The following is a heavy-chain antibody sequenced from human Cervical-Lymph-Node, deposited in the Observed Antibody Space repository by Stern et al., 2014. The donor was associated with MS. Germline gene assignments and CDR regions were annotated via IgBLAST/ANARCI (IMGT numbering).Heavy chain of an antibody. J-gene: IGHJ4*02. CDR3: ARPLGSYEVFFEY. CDR1: GYSFTTNW. D-gene: IGHD3-3*01. V-gene: IGHV5-51*03. Sequence: EVHLVESGAEVTKPGESLKISCKTSGYSFTTNWIGWVRQMPGKGLEWMGIIYPGDSDTRYSPSFQGQVTISVDKSISTVYLQLISLKASDTAMYYCARPLGSYEVFFEYWGQGTQVTVSS. CDR2: IYPGDSDT.